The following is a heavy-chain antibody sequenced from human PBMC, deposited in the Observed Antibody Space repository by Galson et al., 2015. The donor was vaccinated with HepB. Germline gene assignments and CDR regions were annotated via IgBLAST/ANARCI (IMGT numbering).Heavy chain of an antibody. CDR3: ARDARRYLFGDYGHFDY. CDR1: GYSFTNYG. D-gene: IGHD4-17*01. V-gene: IGHV1-18*04. Sequence: SVKVSCKASGYSFTNYGISWVRQAPGEGLEWMGWISGYNGNTNYAQRVQDGVTMTTDTSTSTAYMDLRSLRSDDTAVYYCARDARRYLFGDYGHFDYWGQGTLVTVSS. CDR2: ISGYNGNT. J-gene: IGHJ4*02.